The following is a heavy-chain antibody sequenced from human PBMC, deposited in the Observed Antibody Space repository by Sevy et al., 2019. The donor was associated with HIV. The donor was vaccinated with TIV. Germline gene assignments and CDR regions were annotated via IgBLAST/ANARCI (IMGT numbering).Heavy chain of an antibody. J-gene: IGHJ4*02. CDR3: VGRRYSYTYSWSYHFDY. CDR2: ISGSGTTL. V-gene: IGHV3-11*01. CDR1: GLTFSDYY. D-gene: IGHD5-18*01. Sequence: GGSLRLSCAASGLTFSDYYMSWIRQAPGKGLEWLSYISGSGTTLYSADSVKGRFAISRDNAKNSVYLQMNSLRAEDTAVYFCVGRRYSYTYSWSYHFDYWGQGALVTVSS.